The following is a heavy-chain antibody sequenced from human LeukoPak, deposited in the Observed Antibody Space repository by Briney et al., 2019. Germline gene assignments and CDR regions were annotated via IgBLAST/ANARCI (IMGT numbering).Heavy chain of an antibody. CDR3: AREWAYCSAGSCNDY. D-gene: IGHD2-15*01. Sequence: GGSLRLSCAASGFTVSSNYMSWVRQAPGKGLEWVSVIYSGGSTYYADSVKGRFTISRDNSKNTLYLQMNSLRAEDTAVYYCAREWAYCSAGSCNDYWGQGTLVTVFS. CDR1: GFTVSSNY. CDR2: IYSGGST. V-gene: IGHV3-53*05. J-gene: IGHJ4*02.